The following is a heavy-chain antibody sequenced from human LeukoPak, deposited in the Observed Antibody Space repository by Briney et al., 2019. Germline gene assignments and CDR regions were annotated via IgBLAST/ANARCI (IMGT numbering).Heavy chain of an antibody. Sequence: PGGSLRLSCAASGFTFSSYGMLWARQASGKGLEWVAVISYDGSNKYYADSVKGRFTISRDNSKNTLYLQMNSLRAEDTAVYYCAKDGRRSSGSWYASWFDPWGQGTLVTVSS. CDR2: ISYDGSNK. CDR3: AKDGRRSSGSWYASWFDP. J-gene: IGHJ5*02. V-gene: IGHV3-30*18. CDR1: GFTFSSYG. D-gene: IGHD6-13*01.